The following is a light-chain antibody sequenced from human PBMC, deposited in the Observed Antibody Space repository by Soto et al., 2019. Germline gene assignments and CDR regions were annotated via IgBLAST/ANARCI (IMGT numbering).Light chain of an antibody. CDR2: AAS. J-gene: IGKJ4*01. V-gene: IGKV1-27*01. CDR3: QKYNSAPLT. Sequence: DIQMTQSPSSLSASLGDRVTITCRASQDISVYLAWFQQKPGKVPKLLIYAASTLQSGVPSRFSGSGSGTDFTLTISSLQPEDVATYYCQKYNSAPLTFDGGTKVEIK. CDR1: QDISVY.